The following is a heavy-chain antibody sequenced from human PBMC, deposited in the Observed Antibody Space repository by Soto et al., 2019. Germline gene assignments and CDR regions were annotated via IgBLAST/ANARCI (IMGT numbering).Heavy chain of an antibody. V-gene: IGHV3-23*01. CDR2: IKAAGGDT. D-gene: IGHD5-12*01. Sequence: EVQLLASGGDLVRPGGSLRLSCAGSGFMFSNYPMSWVRQAPGKGPEWVAAIKAAGGDTYYADSVKGRFTISRDNFNDMLYLRMNSLTVEDTAMYYCKRDVVASSPPGADYWGQGTLVTVSS. J-gene: IGHJ4*02. CDR3: KRDVVASSPPGADY. CDR1: GFMFSNYP.